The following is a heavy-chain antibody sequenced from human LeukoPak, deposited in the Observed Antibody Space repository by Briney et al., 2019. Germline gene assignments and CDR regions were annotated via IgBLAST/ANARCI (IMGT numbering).Heavy chain of an antibody. CDR2: ISAYNGNT. CDR1: GYTFTSYG. V-gene: IGHV1-18*04. J-gene: IGHJ6*04. Sequence: ASVKVSRKASGYTFTSYGISWVRQAPGQGLEWMGWISAYNGNTNYAQKLQGRVTMTTDTSTSTAYMELRSLRSDDTAVYYCARDQGIRWYYYGMDVWGKGTTVTVSS. CDR3: ARDQGIRWYYYGMDV. D-gene: IGHD4-23*01.